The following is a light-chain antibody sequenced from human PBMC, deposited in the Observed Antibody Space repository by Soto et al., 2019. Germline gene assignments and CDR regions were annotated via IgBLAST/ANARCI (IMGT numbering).Light chain of an antibody. CDR3: QQYGSSPGT. CDR1: PRVTSNH. Sequence: SVLTDFPGTLSLSPGERATLSCRASPRVTSNHLAWYQHNPGQAPKLLIFGASIRDTGIPDRFSGGGSGTDFTLTISRLEPEDFAVYYCQQYGSSPGTLGQGTKVDIK. CDR2: GAS. V-gene: IGKV3-20*01. J-gene: IGKJ1*01.